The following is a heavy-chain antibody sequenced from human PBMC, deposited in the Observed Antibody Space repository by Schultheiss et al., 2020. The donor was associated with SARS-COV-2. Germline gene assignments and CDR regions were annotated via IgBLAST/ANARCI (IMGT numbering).Heavy chain of an antibody. CDR3: ARGSAYYYDSRAWGAFDI. D-gene: IGHD3-22*01. CDR2: IYYSGST. J-gene: IGHJ3*02. Sequence: SETLSLTCTVSGGSISSSSYYWSWIRQPPGKGLEWIGYIYYSGSTYYNPSLKSLVTISVDTSKNQFSLKLSSVTAADTAVYYCARGSAYYYDSRAWGAFDIWGQGTMVTVSS. V-gene: IGHV4-31*01. CDR1: GGSISSSSYY.